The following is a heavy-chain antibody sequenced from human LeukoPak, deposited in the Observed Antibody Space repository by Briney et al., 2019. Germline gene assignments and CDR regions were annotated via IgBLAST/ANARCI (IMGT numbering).Heavy chain of an antibody. J-gene: IGHJ5*02. CDR1: GGTFSSYA. D-gene: IGHD5-18*01. CDR3: ARGILEDTAMVYWFDP. CDR2: VIPIFGTA. Sequence: GASVKVSCKASGGTFSSYAISWVRQAPGQGLEWMGGVIPIFGTANYAQKFQGRVTITADESTSTAYMELSSLRSEDTAVYYRARGILEDTAMVYWFDPWGQGTLVTVSS. V-gene: IGHV1-69*13.